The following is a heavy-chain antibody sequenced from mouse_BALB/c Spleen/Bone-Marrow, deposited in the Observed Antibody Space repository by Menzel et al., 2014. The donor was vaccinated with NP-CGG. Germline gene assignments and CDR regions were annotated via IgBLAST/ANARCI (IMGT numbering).Heavy chain of an antibody. CDR3: VRGNYGNYVDYFDF. CDR2: INGNGGST. J-gene: IGHJ2*01. D-gene: IGHD2-1*01. CDR1: GITFSNYG. Sequence: EVQVVESGGGLVQPGGSLKLSCAASGITFSNYGMSWVRQTPDKRLELVATINGNGGSTYYPDSVKGRFTISRDTAKNTLYLQMSSLKSEETAMYYCVRGNYGNYVDYFDFWGQGTTLTVSS. V-gene: IGHV5-6-3*01.